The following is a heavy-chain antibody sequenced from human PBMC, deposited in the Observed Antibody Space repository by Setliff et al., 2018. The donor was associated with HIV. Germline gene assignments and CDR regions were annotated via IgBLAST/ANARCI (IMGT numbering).Heavy chain of an antibody. CDR3: ATTHTFWSGQPNYFDT. CDR2: ISSSGNT. D-gene: IGHD1-1*01. J-gene: IGHJ4*02. V-gene: IGHV4-61*09. CDR1: GGSMRAGSYY. Sequence: KSSETLSLTCAISGGSMRAGSYYWSWIRQPAGRGLEWIGHISSSGNTNYNPSLKSRVLVSLDTSRRQLSLKVTSVTAADAAVYYCATTHTFWSGQPNYFDTWGRGHLVTVSS.